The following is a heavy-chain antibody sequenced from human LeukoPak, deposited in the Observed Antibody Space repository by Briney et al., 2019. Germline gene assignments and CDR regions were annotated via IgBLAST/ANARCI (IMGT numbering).Heavy chain of an antibody. D-gene: IGHD3-3*01. CDR2: IYYSGST. CDR1: GGSISSGGYY. Sequence: SQTLSLTCTVSGGSISSGGYYWSWIRQHPGKGLEWIGCIYYSGSTYYNPSLKSRVTISVDTSKNQFSLKLSSVTAADTAVYYCARDAQGFFGMDVWGQGTTVTVSS. J-gene: IGHJ6*02. CDR3: ARDAQGFFGMDV. V-gene: IGHV4-31*03.